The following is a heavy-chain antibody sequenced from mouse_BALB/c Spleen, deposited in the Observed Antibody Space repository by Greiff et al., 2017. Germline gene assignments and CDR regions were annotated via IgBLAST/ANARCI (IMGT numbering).Heavy chain of an antibody. CDR3: ARERDYDGGYWYFDV. D-gene: IGHD2-4*01. CDR1: GYAFSSSW. CDR2: IYPGDGDT. J-gene: IGHJ1*01. Sequence: QVQLQQSGPELVKPGASVKISCKASGYAFSSSWMNWVKQRPGQGLEWIGRIYPGDGDTNYNGKFKGKATLTADKSSSTAYMQLSSLTSVDSAVYFCARERDYDGGYWYFDVWGAGTTVTVSS. V-gene: IGHV1-82*01.